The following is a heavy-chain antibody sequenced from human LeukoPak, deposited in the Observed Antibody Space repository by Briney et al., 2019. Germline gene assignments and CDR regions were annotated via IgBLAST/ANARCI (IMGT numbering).Heavy chain of an antibody. CDR2: IYYSGST. CDR3: ARSPGGYCSGGSCYWFDY. V-gene: IGHV4-59*01. Sequence: SETLSLTCTVSGGSLSSYYWSWIRQPPGKGLEWIGYIYYSGSTNYNPSLKSRVTISVDTSKNQFSLKLSSVTAADTAVYYCARSPGGYCSGGSCYWFDYWGQGTLVTVSS. J-gene: IGHJ4*02. D-gene: IGHD2-15*01. CDR1: GGSLSSYY.